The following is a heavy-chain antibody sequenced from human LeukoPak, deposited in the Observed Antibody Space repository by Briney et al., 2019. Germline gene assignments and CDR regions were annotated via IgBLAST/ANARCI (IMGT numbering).Heavy chain of an antibody. Sequence: SETLSLTCAVYGGSFSGYYWSWIRQPPGKGLEWIGEINHSGSTNYNPSLKSRVTISVDTSKNQFSLKLSSVTAADTAVYYCAREVRYFDWYPFDYWGQGTLVTVSS. D-gene: IGHD3-9*01. CDR3: AREVRYFDWYPFDY. V-gene: IGHV4-34*01. CDR1: GGSFSGYY. J-gene: IGHJ4*02. CDR2: INHSGST.